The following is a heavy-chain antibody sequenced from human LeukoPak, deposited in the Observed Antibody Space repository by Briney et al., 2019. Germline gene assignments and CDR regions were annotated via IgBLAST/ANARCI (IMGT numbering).Heavy chain of an antibody. V-gene: IGHV1-69*13. CDR2: IITIFGTA. CDR1: GGTFSSYA. Sequence: EASVKVSCKASGGTFSSYAISWVRQAPGQGLEWMGGIITIFGTANYAQKFQGRVTITADESTSTAYMELSSLRSEDTAVYYCASPKIVGATYFDYWGQGTLVTVSS. J-gene: IGHJ4*02. D-gene: IGHD1-26*01. CDR3: ASPKIVGATYFDY.